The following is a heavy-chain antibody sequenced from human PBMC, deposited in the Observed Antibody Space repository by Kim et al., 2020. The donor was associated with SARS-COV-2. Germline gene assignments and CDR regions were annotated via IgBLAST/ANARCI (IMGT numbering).Heavy chain of an antibody. D-gene: IGHD3-9*01. CDR3: ASDRRLLTGYSAYFDY. J-gene: IGHJ4*02. Sequence: GGSLRLSCAASGFTFSSYAMHWVRQAPGKGLEWVAVISYDGSNKYYADSVKVRFTISRDNSKNTLYLQMNRLRAEDTAMYYCASDRRLLTGYSAYFDYWGQGTLVTVSS. CDR2: ISYDGSNK. CDR1: GFTFSSYA. V-gene: IGHV3-30*04.